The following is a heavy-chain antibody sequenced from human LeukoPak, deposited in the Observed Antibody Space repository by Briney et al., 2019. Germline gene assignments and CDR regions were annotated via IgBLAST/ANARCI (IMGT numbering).Heavy chain of an antibody. CDR3: AKAPVTSCRGAYCYPFDS. CDR2: IKQDGSQK. J-gene: IGHJ4*02. V-gene: IGHV3-7*03. D-gene: IGHD2-21*01. CDR1: GFTLSSSW. Sequence: GGSLRLSCTASGFTLSSSWMSWVRQPPGRGLEWVASIKQDGSQKYYVDSVKGRFTISRDNAKNSLYLQMNSLRAEDAAVYFCAKAPVTSCRGAYCYPFDSWGQGTLVTVSS.